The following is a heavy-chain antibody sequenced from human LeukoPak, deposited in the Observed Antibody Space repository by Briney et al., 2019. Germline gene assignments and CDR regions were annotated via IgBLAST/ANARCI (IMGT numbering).Heavy chain of an antibody. Sequence: PSETLSLTCTVSGGSISSSSYYWGWIRQPPGKGLEWIGSIYYSGSTYYNPSLESRVTISVDTSKNQFSLKLSSVTAADTAVYYCARDRIDIVVVPAADNWFDPWGQGTLVTVSS. D-gene: IGHD2-2*01. V-gene: IGHV4-39*07. CDR2: IYYSGST. J-gene: IGHJ5*02. CDR1: GGSISSSSYY. CDR3: ARDRIDIVVVPAADNWFDP.